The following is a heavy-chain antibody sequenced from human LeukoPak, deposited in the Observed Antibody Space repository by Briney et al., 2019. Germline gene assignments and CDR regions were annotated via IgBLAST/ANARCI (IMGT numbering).Heavy chain of an antibody. CDR1: GGSISSGGYY. D-gene: IGHD3-22*01. V-gene: IGHV4-39*01. CDR2: IYYSGST. J-gene: IGHJ4*02. Sequence: SQTLSLTCTVSGGSISSGGYYWGWIRQPPGKGLEWIGSIYYSGSTYYNPSLKSRVTISVDTSKNQFSLKLSSVTAADTAVYYCARSAAYYDSSGYFHATLPPPDYWGQGTLVTVSS. CDR3: ARSAAYYDSSGYFHATLPPPDY.